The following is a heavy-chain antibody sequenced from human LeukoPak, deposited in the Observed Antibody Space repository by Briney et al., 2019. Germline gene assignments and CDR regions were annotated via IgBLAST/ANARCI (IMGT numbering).Heavy chain of an antibody. J-gene: IGHJ4*02. Sequence: PGGSLRLSCAASGFTFSSYSMNWVRQAPGKELEWVSSISSSSSYIYYADSVKGRFTISRDNAKNSLYLQMNSLRAADTAVYYCARLVGATLFDYWGQGTLVTVSS. CDR2: ISSSSSYI. CDR1: GFTFSSYS. CDR3: ARLVGATLFDY. V-gene: IGHV3-21*01. D-gene: IGHD1-26*01.